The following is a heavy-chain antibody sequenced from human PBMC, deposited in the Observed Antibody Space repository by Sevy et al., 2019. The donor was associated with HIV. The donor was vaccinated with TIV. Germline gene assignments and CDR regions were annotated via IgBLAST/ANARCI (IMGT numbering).Heavy chain of an antibody. CDR2: IIPIFGTV. Sequence: ASVKVSCKASGGTFNNYAISWVRQAPGQGLEWMGGIIPIFGTVNYAQKFQGRVTITGDESTGTAYMELGSLRSEDTAVYYCAVTFSSSWFYYGMDVWGQGTAVTVSS. J-gene: IGHJ6*02. D-gene: IGHD6-13*01. CDR1: GGTFNNYA. V-gene: IGHV1-69*13. CDR3: AVTFSSSWFYYGMDV.